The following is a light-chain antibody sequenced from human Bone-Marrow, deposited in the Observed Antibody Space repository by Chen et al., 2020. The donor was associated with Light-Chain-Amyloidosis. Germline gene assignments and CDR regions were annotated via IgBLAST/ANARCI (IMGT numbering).Light chain of an antibody. Sequence: DIVLTQSPATLFLSPGERATLSCRASQSVGTYLAWYQQKPGQAPRLLIYDASNRATGIPARFSGSGSGTDFTLSISSLEPEDFAVYYCQQRGNWPLTFGGGTKVEI. J-gene: IGKJ4*01. CDR2: DAS. V-gene: IGKV3-11*01. CDR1: QSVGTY. CDR3: QQRGNWPLT.